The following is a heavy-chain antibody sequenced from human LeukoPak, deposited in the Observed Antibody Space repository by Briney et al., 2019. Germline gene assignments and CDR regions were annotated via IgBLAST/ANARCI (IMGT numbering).Heavy chain of an antibody. V-gene: IGHV4-39*07. J-gene: IGHJ4*02. CDR2: IYYSGST. CDR3: ARGFRVII. D-gene: IGHD2/OR15-2a*01. Sequence: SETLSLTCTVSGGSISSSSYYWGWIRQPPGKGLEWIGSIYYSGSTYYNPSLKSRVTISVDTSKNQFSLKLSSVTAADTAVYYCARGFRVIIWGQGTLVTVSS. CDR1: GGSISSSSYY.